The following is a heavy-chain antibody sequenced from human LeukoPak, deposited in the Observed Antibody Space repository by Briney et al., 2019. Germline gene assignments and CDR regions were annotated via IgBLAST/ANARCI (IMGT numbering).Heavy chain of an antibody. CDR1: GGSISSSSYY. CDR3: TTLDYYYYYMDV. D-gene: IGHD1-1*01. Sequence: SETLSLTCTVSGGSISSSSYYWGWIRQPPGKGLEWIGSIYYSGSTYYNPSLKSRVTISVDTSKNQFSLKLSSVTAADTAVYYCTTLDYYYYYMDVWGKGTTVTISS. J-gene: IGHJ6*03. CDR2: IYYSGST. V-gene: IGHV4-39*01.